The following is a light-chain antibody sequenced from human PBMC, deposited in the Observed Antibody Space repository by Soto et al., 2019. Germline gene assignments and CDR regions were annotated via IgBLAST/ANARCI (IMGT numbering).Light chain of an antibody. J-gene: IGKJ5*01. CDR2: AAS. CDR1: QDISYF. V-gene: IGKV1-9*01. CDR3: QQLNSDPLT. Sequence: DIQMTRSRSTLSASIGDRDTITCPASQDISYFLAWYPQKPGKPPNLLFYAASTLQSGVPSRFSGSGSGTDFTLTISSRQPEDFATYICQQLNSDPLTFGQGTRLEI.